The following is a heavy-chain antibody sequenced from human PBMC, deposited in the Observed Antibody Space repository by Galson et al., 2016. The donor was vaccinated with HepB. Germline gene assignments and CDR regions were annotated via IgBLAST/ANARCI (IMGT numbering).Heavy chain of an antibody. CDR2: INPDGSQT. CDR3: ARDPMRFAFDL. CDR1: GFTFRTSW. Sequence: SLRLSCEASGFTFRTSWMSWVRQPPGKGPEWVANINPDGSQTYYVDSVKGRFNISKDNAKNSLYLRMNSLRADDTAVYYCARDPMRFAFDLWGQGTMVTVSS. J-gene: IGHJ3*01. V-gene: IGHV3-7*01.